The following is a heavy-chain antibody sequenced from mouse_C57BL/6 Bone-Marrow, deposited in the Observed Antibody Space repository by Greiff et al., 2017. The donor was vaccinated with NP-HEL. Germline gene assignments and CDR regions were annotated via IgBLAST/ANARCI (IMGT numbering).Heavy chain of an antibody. CDR3: ARSGIDDGYNYYAMDY. D-gene: IGHD2-3*01. V-gene: IGHV1-80*01. Sequence: QVHVKQSGAELVKPGASVKISCKASGYAFSSYWMNWVKQRPGKGLEWIGQIYPGDGDTNYNGKFKGKATLTADKSSSTAYMQLSSLTSEDSAVYFCARSGIDDGYNYYAMDYWGQGTSVTVSS. CDR1: GYAFSSYW. CDR2: IYPGDGDT. J-gene: IGHJ4*01.